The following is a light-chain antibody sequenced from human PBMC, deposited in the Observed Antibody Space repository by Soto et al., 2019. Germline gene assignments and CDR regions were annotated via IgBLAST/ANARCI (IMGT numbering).Light chain of an antibody. V-gene: IGKV3-15*01. CDR2: GAS. Sequence: EIVMTQSPATVSLSPGERATLSYRASQSVSSSQLAWYQQKAGQAPRLLIYGASTRATGIPDRFSGSGSGTEFTLTISSLQSEDFAVYYCQQYNSWPPITFGQGTRLEIK. CDR1: QSVSSS. J-gene: IGKJ5*01. CDR3: QQYNSWPPIT.